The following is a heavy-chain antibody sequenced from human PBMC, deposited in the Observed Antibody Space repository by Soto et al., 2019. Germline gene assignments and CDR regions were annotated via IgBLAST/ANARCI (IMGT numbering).Heavy chain of an antibody. CDR2: MNPNSGNT. CDR3: ARGLAAAGHNWFDP. CDR1: GYTFTSYD. J-gene: IGHJ5*02. Sequence: QVQLVQSGAEVKKPGASVKVSCKASGYTFTSYDINWVRQATGQGLEWMGWMNPNSGNTGYAQKFQGRVTMTRNTSISTGYMELSSLRSEDTAVYYCARGLAAAGHNWFDPWGQGTLVTVSS. D-gene: IGHD6-13*01. V-gene: IGHV1-8*01.